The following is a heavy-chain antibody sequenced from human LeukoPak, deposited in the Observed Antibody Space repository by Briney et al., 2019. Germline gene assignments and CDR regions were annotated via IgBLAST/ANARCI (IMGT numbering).Heavy chain of an antibody. J-gene: IGHJ3*02. Sequence: ASVKVSCKASGYTFTSYYMHWVRQAPGQGLEWMGIINPSGGSTSYAQKFQGRVTMTRDMSTSTVYMELSSLRSEDTAVYYCARGGLVIVVVVADDAFDICGQGTMVTVSS. D-gene: IGHD2-15*01. CDR3: ARGGLVIVVVVADDAFDI. V-gene: IGHV1-46*01. CDR2: INPSGGST. CDR1: GYTFTSYY.